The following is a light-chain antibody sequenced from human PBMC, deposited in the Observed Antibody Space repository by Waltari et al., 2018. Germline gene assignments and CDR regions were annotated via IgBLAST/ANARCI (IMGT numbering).Light chain of an antibody. Sequence: DIQLTQSPSSLSTSVGDTVTIPCRASQGIANALAWYQHRPGQAPNLLLYAASTLKSGVPSRFSGSGSGTEYTLTISNLQPEDFATYYCQQYHSTPPYTFGQGTKLEI. CDR2: AAS. J-gene: IGKJ2*01. CDR1: QGIANA. CDR3: QQYHSTPPYT. V-gene: IGKV1-NL1*01.